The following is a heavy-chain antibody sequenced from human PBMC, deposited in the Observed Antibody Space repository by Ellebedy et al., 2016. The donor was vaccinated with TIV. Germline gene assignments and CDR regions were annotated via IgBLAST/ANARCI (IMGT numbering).Heavy chain of an antibody. J-gene: IGHJ5*02. CDR1: GYTFTSYV. CDR3: ARYYYDSSGYYSWFDP. CDR2: ISAYNGNT. D-gene: IGHD3-22*01. V-gene: IGHV1-18*01. Sequence: AASLKVSCKASGYTFTSYVISWVRQAPGQGLEWMGWISAYNGNTNYAQKLQGRVTMPTDTSTSTGYMELRSLRSDDTAVYYCARYYYDSSGYYSWFDPWGQGTLVTVSS.